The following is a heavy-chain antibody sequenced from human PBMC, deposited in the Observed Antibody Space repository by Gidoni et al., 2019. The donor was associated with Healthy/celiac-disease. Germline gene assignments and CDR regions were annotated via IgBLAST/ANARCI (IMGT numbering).Heavy chain of an antibody. Sequence: EVQLVESGGGLIQPGGSLGLSCAAYGFTVSSNYMSWVRQAPGKGLEWVSVIYSGGSTYYADSVKGRFTISRDNSKNTLYLQMNSLRAEDTAVYYCARSGKGIQLRPPDYWGQGTLVTVSS. CDR1: GFTVSSNY. D-gene: IGHD5-18*01. V-gene: IGHV3-53*01. CDR3: ARSGKGIQLRPPDY. J-gene: IGHJ4*02. CDR2: IYSGGST.